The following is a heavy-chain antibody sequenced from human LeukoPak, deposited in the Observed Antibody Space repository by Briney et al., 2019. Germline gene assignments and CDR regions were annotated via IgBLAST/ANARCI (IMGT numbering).Heavy chain of an antibody. Sequence: GGSLRLSCAASGFTFSSYVMHWVRQAPGKGVEYVSAISSNGGSTYYAISVKGRFTISRDNSKNTLYLQMGSLRAEDMAVYYCARDRGIVGAPHHYYYYMDVWGKGTTVTVSS. CDR3: ARDRGIVGAPHHYYYYMDV. V-gene: IGHV3-64*01. D-gene: IGHD1-26*01. CDR1: GFTFSSYV. CDR2: ISSNGGST. J-gene: IGHJ6*03.